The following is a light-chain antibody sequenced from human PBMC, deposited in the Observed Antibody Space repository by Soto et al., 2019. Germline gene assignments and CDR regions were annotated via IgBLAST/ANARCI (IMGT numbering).Light chain of an antibody. Sequence: EIVLTQSPGTLSFSPGERVTLSCSASQSVNSNYLAWYQQRPGQAPRLLIFGASYRATGIPDRFSGSGSGTDFNLTISRLEPEYFAVYYCQQYRSLPPEFTFGPGNKVDSK. CDR2: GAS. V-gene: IGKV3-20*01. CDR3: QQYRSLPPEFT. J-gene: IGKJ3*01. CDR1: QSVNSNY.